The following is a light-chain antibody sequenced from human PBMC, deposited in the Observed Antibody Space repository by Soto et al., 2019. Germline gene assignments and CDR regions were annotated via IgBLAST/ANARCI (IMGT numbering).Light chain of an antibody. Sequence: QSVLTQPRSVSGSPGQSVTISCTGTSSDVGGSNYVSWYQQHPGKAPKLMIYDVSKRPSGVPDRFSGSKSGNTASLTISGLQAEDEADYYCCSYAGSYTYVFGIGTKLTVL. J-gene: IGLJ1*01. CDR1: SSDVGGSNY. CDR2: DVS. CDR3: CSYAGSYTYV. V-gene: IGLV2-11*01.